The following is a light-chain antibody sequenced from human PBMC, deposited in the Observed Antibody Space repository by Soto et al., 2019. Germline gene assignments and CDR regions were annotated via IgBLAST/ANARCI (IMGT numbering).Light chain of an antibody. J-gene: IGLJ1*01. Sequence: QSVLTEPASVSGSPGQSITISCTGTSSDVGGYNHVSWYQQHPGKAPKLTIFEVRNRPSGVSDRFSASKSGNTASLTISGLQTEDEAVYYCSLYASSSSDAFATSPKVTVL. CDR2: EVR. CDR3: SLYASSSSDA. CDR1: SSDVGGYNH. V-gene: IGLV2-14*01.